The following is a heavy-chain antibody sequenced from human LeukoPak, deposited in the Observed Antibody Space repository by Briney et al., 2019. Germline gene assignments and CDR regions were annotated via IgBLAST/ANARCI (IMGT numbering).Heavy chain of an antibody. CDR2: ITSGGTSA. Sequence: PGGSLRLSCAASGFTFASYVMTWVRQAPGRGLEWVSEITSGGTSAYYADSVKGRFTISRDNSKNTLYLRMHSLRGEDTAEYYCARHRREYGMDVWGQGTTVTVAS. V-gene: IGHV3-23*01. CDR1: GFTFASYV. J-gene: IGHJ6*02. CDR3: ARHRREYGMDV. D-gene: IGHD1-26*01.